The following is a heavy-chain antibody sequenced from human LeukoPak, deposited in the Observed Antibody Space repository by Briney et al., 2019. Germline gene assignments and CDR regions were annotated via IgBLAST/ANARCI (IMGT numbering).Heavy chain of an antibody. CDR2: INHSGST. J-gene: IGHJ5*02. CDR3: ARGGIVVVPAAKSSGLGGTWFDP. D-gene: IGHD2-2*01. Sequence: ETLSLTCAVYGGSFSGYYWSWIRQPPGKGREWIGEINHSGSTNYNPSLKSRVTISVDTSKNQFSLKLSSVTAADTAVYYCARGGIVVVPAAKSSGLGGTWFDPWGQGTLVTVSS. CDR1: GGSFSGYY. V-gene: IGHV4-34*01.